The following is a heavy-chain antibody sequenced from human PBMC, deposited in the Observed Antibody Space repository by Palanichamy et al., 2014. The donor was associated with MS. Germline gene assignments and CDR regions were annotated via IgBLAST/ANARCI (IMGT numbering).Heavy chain of an antibody. V-gene: IGHV3-33*01. CDR2: IWYDGSNK. CDR1: GFTFSSYG. CDR3: ARVGYSSGWYFDY. Sequence: QVQLVEVWGGVVQPGRSLRLSCAASGFTFSSYGMHWVRQAPGKGLEWVAVIWYDGSNKYYADSVKGRFTISRDNSKNTLYLQMNSLRAEDTAVYYCARVGYSSGWYFDYWGQGTLVTVSS. J-gene: IGHJ4*02. D-gene: IGHD6-19*01.